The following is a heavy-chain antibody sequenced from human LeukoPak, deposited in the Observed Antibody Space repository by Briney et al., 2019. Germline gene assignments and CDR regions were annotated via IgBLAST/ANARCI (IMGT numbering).Heavy chain of an antibody. CDR1: GFTFSDYA. CDR2: TSGSGGTT. V-gene: IGHV3-23*01. Sequence: GGSLRLSCAASGFTFSDYAMSWVRQAPGKGLEWVSATSGSGGTTYYADSVKGRFTFSRDNSKNTLYLQMNSLRAEDTAVYYCAKGIRAPEIFWGGYLSHWGQGTLVTVSS. J-gene: IGHJ4*02. CDR3: AKGIRAPEIFWGGYLSH. D-gene: IGHD3-3*01.